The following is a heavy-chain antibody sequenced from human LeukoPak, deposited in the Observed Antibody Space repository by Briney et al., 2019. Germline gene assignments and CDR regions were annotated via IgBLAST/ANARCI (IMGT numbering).Heavy chain of an antibody. CDR1: GGSISSYY. Sequence: SETLSLTCTVSGGSISSYYWSWIRQPPGKGLEWIGYIYYSGSTNYNPSLKSRVTISVDTSKNQFSLKLSSVTAADTAVYYCACPSTNNWNDGWFDPWGQGTLVTVSS. D-gene: IGHD1-20*01. J-gene: IGHJ5*02. CDR2: IYYSGST. V-gene: IGHV4-59*01. CDR3: ACPSTNNWNDGWFDP.